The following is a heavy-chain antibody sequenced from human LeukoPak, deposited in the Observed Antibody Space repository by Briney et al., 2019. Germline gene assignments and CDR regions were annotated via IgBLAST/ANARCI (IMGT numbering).Heavy chain of an antibody. D-gene: IGHD3-3*01. CDR2: ISWNSGSI. V-gene: IGHV3-9*01. CDR1: GFTFDDYA. CDR3: ASRRGKYYDFWSGYYPFDY. Sequence: GRSLRLSCAASGFTFDDYAMHWVRHAPGKGLEWVSGISWNSGSIGYADSVKGRFTISRDNAKNSLYLQMNSLRAEDTALYYCASRRGKYYDFWSGYYPFDYWGQGTLVTVSS. J-gene: IGHJ4*02.